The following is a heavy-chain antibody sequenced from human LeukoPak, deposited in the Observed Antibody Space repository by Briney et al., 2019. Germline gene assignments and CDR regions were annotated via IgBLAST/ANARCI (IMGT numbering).Heavy chain of an antibody. CDR3: ARGELWGITMIVVAPDY. CDR1: GFTFSSYA. V-gene: IGHV3-30-3*01. J-gene: IGHJ4*02. D-gene: IGHD3-22*01. CDR2: ISYDGSNK. Sequence: GRSLRLSCAASGFTFSSYAMHWVRQAPGKGLEWVAVISYDGSNKYYADSVKGRFTISRDNSKNTLYLRMNSLRAEDTAVYYCARGELWGITMIVVAPDYWGQGTLVTVSS.